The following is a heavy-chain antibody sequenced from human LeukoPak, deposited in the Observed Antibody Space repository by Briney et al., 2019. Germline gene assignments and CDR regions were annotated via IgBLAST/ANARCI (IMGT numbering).Heavy chain of an antibody. CDR2: IYHSGST. CDR1: GGSISSGGYY. D-gene: IGHD6-19*01. CDR3: ARATGQWLVPDY. Sequence: SETLSLTCTVSGGSISSGGYYWSWIRQPPGKGLEWIGYIYHSGSTYYNPSLKSRVTISVDRSKNQFSLKLSSVTAADTAVYYCARATGQWLVPDYWGQGTLVTVSS. V-gene: IGHV4-30-2*01. J-gene: IGHJ4*02.